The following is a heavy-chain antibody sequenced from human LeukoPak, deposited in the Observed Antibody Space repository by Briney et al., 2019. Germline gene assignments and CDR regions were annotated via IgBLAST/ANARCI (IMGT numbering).Heavy chain of an antibody. CDR1: GFTFSNAW. V-gene: IGHV3-15*01. D-gene: IGHD6-19*01. J-gene: IGHJ4*02. CDR3: TTDPASFWYSSGRGLIDY. Sequence: GGSLRLSCAASGFTFSNAWMSWVRQAPGKGLEWVGRIKSKTDGGTTDYAAPVKGRFTISRDDSKNTLYLQMNSLKTEDTAVYYCTTDPASFWYSSGRGLIDYWGQGTLVTVSS. CDR2: IKSKTDGGTT.